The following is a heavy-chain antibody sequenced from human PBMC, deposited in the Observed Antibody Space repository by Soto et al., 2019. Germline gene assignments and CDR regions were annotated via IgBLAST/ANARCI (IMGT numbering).Heavy chain of an antibody. CDR1: GGTFSSYA. CDR3: ARDQYYYDSSGYYYEDY. Sequence: VQLVQSGAEVKQPGSSVKVSCKASGGTFSSYAISWVRQAPGQGLEWMGGIIPIFGTANYAQKFQGRVTITADESTSTAYMELSSLRSEDTAVYYCARDQYYYDSSGYYYEDYWGQGTLVTVSS. D-gene: IGHD3-22*01. J-gene: IGHJ4*02. V-gene: IGHV1-69*01. CDR2: IIPIFGTA.